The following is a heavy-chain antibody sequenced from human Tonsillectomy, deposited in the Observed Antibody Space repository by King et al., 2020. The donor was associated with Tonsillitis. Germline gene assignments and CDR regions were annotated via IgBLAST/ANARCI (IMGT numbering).Heavy chain of an antibody. CDR3: ARVSITMVRGVMFDY. CDR1: GGSISSGDYY. V-gene: IGHV4-30-4*01. Sequence: QLQESGPGLVKPSQTLSLTCTVSGGSISSGDYYWSWIRQPPGKGLEWIGYIYYSGSTYYNPSLKSRVTISVDTSKNPFSLKLSSVTAADTAVYYCARVSITMVRGVMFDYWGQGTLVTVSS. J-gene: IGHJ4*02. CDR2: IYYSGST. D-gene: IGHD3-10*01.